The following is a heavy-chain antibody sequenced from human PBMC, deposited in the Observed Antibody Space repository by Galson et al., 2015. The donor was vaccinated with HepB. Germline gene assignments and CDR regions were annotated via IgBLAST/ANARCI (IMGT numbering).Heavy chain of an antibody. Sequence: SLRLSCAASGFTFSNYWMSWVRQAPGKGLEWVANIKQDGSEKYYVDSVKGRFTISRDNAKNSLYLQMNSLRAEDTAVYYCAKDAYRSSYYFDSWGQGTLVTVSS. CDR2: IKQDGSEK. D-gene: IGHD3-16*01. J-gene: IGHJ4*02. CDR3: AKDAYRSSYYFDS. V-gene: IGHV3-7*03. CDR1: GFTFSNYW.